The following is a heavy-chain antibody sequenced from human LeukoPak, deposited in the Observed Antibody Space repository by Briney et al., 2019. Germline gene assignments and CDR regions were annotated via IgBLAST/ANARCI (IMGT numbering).Heavy chain of an antibody. CDR3: ARVGVAYYYDSSGDSNWFDP. V-gene: IGHV1-69*01. J-gene: IGHJ5*02. Sequence: ASVKVSCKAPGGTFSSYAISWVRQAPGQGLEWMGGIIPIFGTANYAQKFQGRVTITADESTSTAYMELSSLRSEDTAVYYCARVGVAYYYDSSGDSNWFDPWGQGTLVTVSS. CDR1: GGTFSSYA. CDR2: IIPIFGTA. D-gene: IGHD3-22*01.